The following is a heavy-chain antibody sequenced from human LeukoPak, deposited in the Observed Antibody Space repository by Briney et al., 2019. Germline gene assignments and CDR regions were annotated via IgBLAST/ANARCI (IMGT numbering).Heavy chain of an antibody. CDR3: ARGASYYDFWSGS. D-gene: IGHD3-3*01. CDR2: IYYSGST. Sequence: LSLTCTVSGGSISSYYWSWVRQPPGKGLEWIGYIYYSGSTNYNPSLKSRVTISVDTSKNQFSLKLSSVTAADTAVYYCARGASYYDFWSGSWGQGTLVTVSS. CDR1: GGSISSYY. J-gene: IGHJ5*02. V-gene: IGHV4-59*01.